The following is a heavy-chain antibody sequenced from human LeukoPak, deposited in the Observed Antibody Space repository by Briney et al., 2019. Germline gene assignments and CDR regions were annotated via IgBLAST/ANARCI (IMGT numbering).Heavy chain of an antibody. J-gene: IGHJ3*02. D-gene: IGHD5-12*01. CDR1: GGSISSGDYY. Sequence: SETLSLTCTVSGGSISSGDYYWSWIRQPPGKGLEWIGYIYYSGSTYYNPSLKTRITMSVDTSKNQFSLKLNSVTAADTGIYYCARHSRSGYIGYENAFDIWGQGTMVTVSS. CDR2: IYYSGST. CDR3: ARHSRSGYIGYENAFDI. V-gene: IGHV4-30-4*01.